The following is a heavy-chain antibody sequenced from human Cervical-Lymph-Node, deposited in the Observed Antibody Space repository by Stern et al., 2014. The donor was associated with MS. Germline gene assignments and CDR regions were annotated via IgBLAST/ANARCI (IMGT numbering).Heavy chain of an antibody. D-gene: IGHD1-14*01. V-gene: IGHV1-18*01. Sequence: VHLVESGAEVKKPGASVKVSCKASGYTFISYGITWVRQAPGPGLEWMGWISGYSGKTDYAQGFQGRVTLTTDTSTSTAYLEVRSLRSDDTAIYYCARAGADSTTHFDYWGQGTLVTVSS. CDR3: ARAGADSTTHFDY. CDR2: ISGYSGKT. J-gene: IGHJ4*02. CDR1: GYTFISYG.